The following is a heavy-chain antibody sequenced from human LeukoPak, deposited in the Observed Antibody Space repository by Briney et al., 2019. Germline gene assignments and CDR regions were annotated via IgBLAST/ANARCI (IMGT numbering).Heavy chain of an antibody. V-gene: IGHV3-48*02. CDR1: EFAFSTYN. D-gene: IGHD1-14*01. CDR2: ISTGSSTT. Sequence: GGSLRLSCAASEFAFSTYNMNWVRQAPGKGLEWVSYISTGSSTTYYADSVKGRFTISRDNVENSLYLQMNSLRDEDTAVYSCVKDLDNHYSQTLFDSWGQGTLVTVSS. J-gene: IGHJ4*02. CDR3: VKDLDNHYSQTLFDS.